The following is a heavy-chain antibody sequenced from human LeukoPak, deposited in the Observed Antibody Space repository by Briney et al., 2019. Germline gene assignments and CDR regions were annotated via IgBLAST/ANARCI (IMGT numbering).Heavy chain of an antibody. J-gene: IGHJ4*02. CDR3: ARRPGALWSGYYFGTYYFDY. CDR2: IKEDGSEK. CDR1: GFTFSRYW. Sequence: PGGSLRLSCAASGFTFSRYWMSWVRQAPGKGLEWVANIKEDGSEKYYVDSVKGRFTISRDNAKNSLYLQMDSLRAEDTAVYYCARRPGALWSGYYFGTYYFDYWGQGTLVTVSS. D-gene: IGHD3-3*01. V-gene: IGHV3-7*01.